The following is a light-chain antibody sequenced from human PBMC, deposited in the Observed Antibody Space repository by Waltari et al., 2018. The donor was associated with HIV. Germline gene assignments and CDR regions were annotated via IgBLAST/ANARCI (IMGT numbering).Light chain of an antibody. CDR1: QSVSSGY. Sequence: EIVLTQSPGALSLSPGERATLSCRASQSVSSGYLAWYQQKPGQAPRLLIYGASSRATGVPDRCSGSGSGTDFTLTISRLEPEDFAVYYCQQYDNLPTFGGGTKVEI. J-gene: IGKJ4*01. CDR3: QQYDNLPT. V-gene: IGKV3-20*01. CDR2: GAS.